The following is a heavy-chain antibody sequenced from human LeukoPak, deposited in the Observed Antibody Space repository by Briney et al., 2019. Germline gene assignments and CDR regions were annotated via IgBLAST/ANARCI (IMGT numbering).Heavy chain of an antibody. V-gene: IGHV1-69*01. D-gene: IGHD3-22*01. CDR1: GGTFSSYA. J-gene: IGHJ3*02. CDR2: IIPIFGTA. Sequence: SVKVSCKASGGTFSSYAISWVRQAPGQGLEWMGGIIPIFGTANYAQKFQGRVTITADESTSTAYTELSSLRSEDTAVYYCARVYYDSSGYPDAFDIWGQGTMVTVSS. CDR3: ARVYYDSSGYPDAFDI.